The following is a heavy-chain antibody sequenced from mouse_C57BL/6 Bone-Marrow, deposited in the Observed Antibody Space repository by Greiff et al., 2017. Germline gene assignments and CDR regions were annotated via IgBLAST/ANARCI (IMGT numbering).Heavy chain of an antibody. V-gene: IGHV1-80*01. D-gene: IGHD4-1*01. J-gene: IGHJ2*01. CDR2: IYPGDGDT. CDR3: ARSRLANWDPLDY. CDR1: GYAFSSYW. Sequence: QVQLQQSGAELVKPGASVKISCKASGYAFSSYWMNWVKQRPGKGLEWIGQIYPGDGDTNYNGKFKGKATLTADKSSSTAYMQLSSLTSEDSAVYFCARSRLANWDPLDYWGQGTTLTVSS.